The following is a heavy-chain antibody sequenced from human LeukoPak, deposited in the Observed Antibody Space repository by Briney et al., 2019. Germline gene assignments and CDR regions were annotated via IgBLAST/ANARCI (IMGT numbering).Heavy chain of an antibody. Sequence: PGGSLRLSCAASGFTFSGSAMHWVRQASGKGLEWVGRIRGKANSYATAYAASVKGRFTISRDDSKNTAYLQLNSLKTEDTAVYYCTVPGSSGWSYWGQGTLVTVSS. V-gene: IGHV3-73*01. CDR1: GFTFSGSA. CDR2: IRGKANSYAT. CDR3: TVPGSSGWSY. J-gene: IGHJ4*02. D-gene: IGHD6-19*01.